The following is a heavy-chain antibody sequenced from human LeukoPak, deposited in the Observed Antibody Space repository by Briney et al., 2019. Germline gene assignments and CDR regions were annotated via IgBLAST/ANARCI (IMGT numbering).Heavy chain of an antibody. CDR3: AREAVEQRWYGVNPIDY. CDR1: GFTFSSYW. J-gene: IGHJ4*02. D-gene: IGHD6-13*01. CDR2: IKQDGSEK. V-gene: IGHV3-7*01. Sequence: PGGSLRLFCAASGFTFSSYWMSWVRQAPGKGLEWVANIKQDGSEKYYVDSVKGRFTISRDNAKNSLYLQMNSLRAEDTAVYYCAREAVEQRWYGVNPIDYWGQGTLVTVSS.